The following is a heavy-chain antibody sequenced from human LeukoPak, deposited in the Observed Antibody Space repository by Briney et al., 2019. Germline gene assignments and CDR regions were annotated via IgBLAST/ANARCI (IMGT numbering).Heavy chain of an antibody. D-gene: IGHD4-17*01. CDR2: MNPNSGNA. J-gene: IGHJ4*02. CDR3: ARGAWSPVTTPDY. Sequence: ASVKVSCKASGYTFTGYDINWVRQATGQGLEWMGWMNPNSGNAGYAQKFQGRVSLTRNTSISTAYMELSSLRSEDTAVYYCARGAWSPVTTPDYWGQRTLVTVSS. CDR1: GYTFTGYD. V-gene: IGHV1-8*01.